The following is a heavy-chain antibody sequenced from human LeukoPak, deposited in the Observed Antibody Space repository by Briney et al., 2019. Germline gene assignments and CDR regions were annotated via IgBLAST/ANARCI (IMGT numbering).Heavy chain of an antibody. V-gene: IGHV4-34*01. Sequence: SETLSLTCAVYGGSFSGYYWSWIRQPPGKGLEWIGEINHSGSTNYNPSLKSRVTISIDTSKNQFSRKLSSVTAADTALYYCARGPGTWYYYWGQGTLVTVSS. CDR2: INHSGST. J-gene: IGHJ4*02. D-gene: IGHD6-13*01. CDR3: ARGPGTWYYY. CDR1: GGSFSGYY.